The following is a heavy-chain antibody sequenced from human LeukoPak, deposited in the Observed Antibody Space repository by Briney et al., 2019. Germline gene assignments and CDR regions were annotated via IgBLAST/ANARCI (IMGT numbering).Heavy chain of an antibody. CDR3: GRHRSGSGTYFIDY. Sequence: GGSLRLSCVVSGFTFSSYSMIWVRQVPGKGLQWVANMKKDGSETKYVESVKGRFTISRDNAKNSLYLQMNSLRDEDTAVYYCGRHRSGSGTYFIDYWGQGTLVSVSS. J-gene: IGHJ4*02. D-gene: IGHD3-10*01. CDR2: MKKDGSET. V-gene: IGHV3-7*01. CDR1: GFTFSSYS.